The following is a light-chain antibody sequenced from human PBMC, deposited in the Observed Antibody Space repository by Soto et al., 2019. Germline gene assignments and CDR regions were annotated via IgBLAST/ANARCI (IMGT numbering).Light chain of an antibody. CDR1: QSVSTF. Sequence: EIVLTQAPATLSLSPGERATLSCRASQSVSTFLAWYQHKPGQAPRLLIYDASNRATGIPDRFRGSGSGTDFTLTISRLEPEDFAVYYCQQYGSLITFGQGTRLEI. J-gene: IGKJ5*01. CDR2: DAS. CDR3: QQYGSLIT. V-gene: IGKV3-20*01.